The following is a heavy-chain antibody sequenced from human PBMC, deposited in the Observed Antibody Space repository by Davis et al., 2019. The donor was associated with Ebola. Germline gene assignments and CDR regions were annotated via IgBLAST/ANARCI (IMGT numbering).Heavy chain of an antibody. CDR2: INLSSGGT. Sequence: ASVKVSCKASGYSFTGYYMHWVRQAPGQGLEWMGWINLSSGGTKYVQKFQGRVTMTRDTSVSTAYMELSRLTSYDTAVYYCARDKPSGSYSSDYWGQGTLVTGSS. V-gene: IGHV1-2*02. D-gene: IGHD1-26*01. CDR3: ARDKPSGSYSSDY. CDR1: GYSFTGYY. J-gene: IGHJ4*02.